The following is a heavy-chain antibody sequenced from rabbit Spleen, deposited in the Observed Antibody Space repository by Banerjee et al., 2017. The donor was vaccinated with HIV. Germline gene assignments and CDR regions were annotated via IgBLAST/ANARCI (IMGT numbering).Heavy chain of an antibody. CDR2: IYVGDTSSS. Sequence: QSLEESGGDLVKPGASLTLTCTASGFSFSSRYYMCWVRQAPGKGLEWIACIYVGDTSSSHYASWAKGRFTISKTSSTTVTLQMTSLTAADTAAYFCARDLDGVIGWNFGWWGPGSLVTVS. V-gene: IGHV1S40*01. D-gene: IGHD1-1*01. CDR3: ARDLDGVIGWNFGW. J-gene: IGHJ4*01. CDR1: GFSFSSRYY.